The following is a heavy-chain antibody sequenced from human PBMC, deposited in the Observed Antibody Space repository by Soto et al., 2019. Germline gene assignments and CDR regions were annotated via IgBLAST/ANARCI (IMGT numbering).Heavy chain of an antibody. D-gene: IGHD3-9*01. Sequence: PGGSLRLSCAASGFTFSSYSMNWVRQAPGKGLEWVSSISSSSSYIYYADSVKGRFTISRDNAKNSLYLQMNSLRAEDTAVYYCARGETRAYYDILNGQDTNFDYWGQGTLVTVSS. CDR3: ARGETRAYYDILNGQDTNFDY. CDR2: ISSSSSYI. J-gene: IGHJ4*02. V-gene: IGHV3-21*01. CDR1: GFTFSSYS.